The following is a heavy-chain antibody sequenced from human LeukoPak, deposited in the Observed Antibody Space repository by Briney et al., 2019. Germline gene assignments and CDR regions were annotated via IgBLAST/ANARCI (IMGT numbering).Heavy chain of an antibody. J-gene: IGHJ6*03. CDR3: AGLRRAYYYYMDV. CDR2: ISGSGNYI. Sequence: GGSLRLSCAASEVTFSTYTMTWVRQAPGKGLEWVSSISGSGNYIYYADSLKGRFTISRDNANNLLFLQMSSLRAEGTAVYFCAGLRRAYYYYMDVWGKGTTVTVSS. V-gene: IGHV3-21*06. CDR1: EVTFSTYT.